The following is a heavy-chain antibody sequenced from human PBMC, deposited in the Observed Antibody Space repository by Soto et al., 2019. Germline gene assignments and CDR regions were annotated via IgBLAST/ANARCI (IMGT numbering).Heavy chain of an antibody. CDR2: ISYDGNNK. D-gene: IGHD3-10*02. J-gene: IGHJ3*02. Sequence: LRLSCAASGFTFSTYGMHWVRQAPGKGLEWVAVISYDGNNKYSADSVKGRFTISRDNSKNTVYLQMNSLRPEDTAVYYCVADYVATDTFDIWGQGTMVTVSS. V-gene: IGHV3-30*03. CDR3: VADYVATDTFDI. CDR1: GFTFSTYG.